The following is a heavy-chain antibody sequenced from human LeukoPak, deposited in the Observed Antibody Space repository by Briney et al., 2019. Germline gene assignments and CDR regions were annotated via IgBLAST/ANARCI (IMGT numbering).Heavy chain of an antibody. J-gene: IGHJ4*02. CDR3: AREAIDSGWYNFDY. D-gene: IGHD6-19*01. CDR2: ISAYNGNT. Sequence: GESLKISCKASGYTFTSYGISWVRQAPGQGLEWMGWISAYNGNTNYAQKLQGRVTMTTDTSTSTAYMELRSLRSDDTAVYYCAREAIDSGWYNFDYWGQGTLVTVSS. CDR1: GYTFTSYG. V-gene: IGHV1-18*01.